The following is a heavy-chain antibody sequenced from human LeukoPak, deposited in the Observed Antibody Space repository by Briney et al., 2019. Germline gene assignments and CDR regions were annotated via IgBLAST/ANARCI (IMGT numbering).Heavy chain of an antibody. Sequence: SETLSLTCAVSGASISGTAYYWGWVRQPPGKGLEWIGSIYHSGSTYYNPSLKSRVTIAVETSKNQFSLKLSSVTAADKAVYYCARSCRILDIVATIRARLGGNGFDIWGQGTMVTVSS. V-gene: IGHV4-39*07. CDR3: ARSCRILDIVATIRARLGGNGFDI. J-gene: IGHJ3*02. CDR2: IYHSGST. D-gene: IGHD5-12*01. CDR1: GASISGTAYY.